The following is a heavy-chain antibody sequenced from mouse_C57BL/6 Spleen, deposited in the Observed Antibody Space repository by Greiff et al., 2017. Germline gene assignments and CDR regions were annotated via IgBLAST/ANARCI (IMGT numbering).Heavy chain of an antibody. Sequence: EVKLVESGGGLVKPGGSLKLSCAASGFTFSSYTMSWVRQTPEKRLEWVATISGGGGNTYYPDSVKGRFTISRDNAKNTLYLQMSSLRSEDTAMYYCTRANWEDYFDYWGQGTTLTVSS. J-gene: IGHJ2*01. CDR2: ISGGGGNT. D-gene: IGHD4-1*01. CDR1: GFTFSSYT. CDR3: TRANWEDYFDY. V-gene: IGHV5-9*04.